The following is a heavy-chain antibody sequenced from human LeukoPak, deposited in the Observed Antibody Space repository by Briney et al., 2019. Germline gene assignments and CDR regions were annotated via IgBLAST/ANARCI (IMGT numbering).Heavy chain of an antibody. J-gene: IGHJ4*02. CDR3: ARAQRSWYGYYFDY. V-gene: IGHV4-38-2*02. D-gene: IGHD6-13*01. CDR1: GYSISSGYY. CDR2: IHTSGTI. Sequence: SETLSLTCTVSGYSISSGYYWGWIRQPPGKGLEWIGRIHTSGTINYNPSLKSRVTISVDTSKNQFSLMLSSVTAADTAVYYCARAQRSWYGYYFDYWGQGTLVTVSS.